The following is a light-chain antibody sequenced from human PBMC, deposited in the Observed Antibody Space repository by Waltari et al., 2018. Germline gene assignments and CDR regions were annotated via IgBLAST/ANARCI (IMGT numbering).Light chain of an antibody. CDR1: QSINTD. J-gene: IGKJ4*01. V-gene: IGKV1-39*01. CDR3: QQTNSPPLT. Sequence: DIQMTQSPSSLSASVGDRVTITCRASQSINTDLNWYQQKPGKAPKLLSQRASSLQSGVLSRFSGIEAGPDFTRTISSLQPEDFATYYCQQTNSPPLTFGGGTRVETK. CDR2: RAS.